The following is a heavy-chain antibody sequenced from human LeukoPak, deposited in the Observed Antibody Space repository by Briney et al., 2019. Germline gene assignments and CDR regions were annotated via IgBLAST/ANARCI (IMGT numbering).Heavy chain of an antibody. D-gene: IGHD2-15*01. V-gene: IGHV1-46*01. CDR3: ARGPGLRYCSGGGCYWFDP. CDR1: GYTVTNYY. J-gene: IGHJ5*02. CDR2: INPSGGST. Sequence: GASVKVSCKASGYTVTNYYMHWVRQAPGQGLEWMGIINPSGGSTSYAQKFQGRVTMTRDTSTSTVYMELSSLRSEDTAVFYCARGPGLRYCSGGGCYWFDPWGQGTLVTVSS.